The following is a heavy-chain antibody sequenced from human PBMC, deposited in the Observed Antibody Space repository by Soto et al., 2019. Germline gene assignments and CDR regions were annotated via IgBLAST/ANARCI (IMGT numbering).Heavy chain of an antibody. V-gene: IGHV3-53*01. CDR1: GFTVSSNY. Sequence: GGSLRLSCAASGFTVSSNYMSWVRQAPGKGLEWVSVIYSGGSTYYADSVKGRFTISRDNSKNTLYLQMNSLRAEDTAVYYCARDSSSSAGEWDNYYYGMDVWGQGTTVTVSS. CDR3: ARDSSSSAGEWDNYYYGMDV. CDR2: IYSGGST. J-gene: IGHJ6*02. D-gene: IGHD6-6*01.